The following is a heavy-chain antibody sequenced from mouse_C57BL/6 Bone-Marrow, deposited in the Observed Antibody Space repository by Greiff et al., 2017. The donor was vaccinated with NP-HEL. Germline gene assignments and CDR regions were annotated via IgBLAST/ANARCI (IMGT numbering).Heavy chain of an antibody. CDR1: GYTFTSYW. J-gene: IGHJ4*01. CDR2: IDPNSGGT. V-gene: IGHV1-72*01. CDR3: AITTVVATRAMDY. D-gene: IGHD1-1*01. Sequence: QVQLQQPGAELVKPGASVNLSCKASGYTFTSYWIHWVKQRPGRGLEWIGRIDPNSGGTKYNEKFKSKATLTVDKPSSTAYMQLSSLTSEDSAVYYCAITTVVATRAMDYWGQGTSVTVSS.